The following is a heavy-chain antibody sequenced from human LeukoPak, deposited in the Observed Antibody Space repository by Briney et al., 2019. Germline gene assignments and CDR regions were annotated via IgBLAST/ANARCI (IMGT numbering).Heavy chain of an antibody. CDR3: ARHDAECPGEYCFLLSFDY. Sequence: SETLSLTCAVSGGSINNFYWSWIRQSPGKGLEWIGYVHSSGRTDYNPSLRSRVSMSADTSKSQLSLRLTSVTAADTAVYFCARHDAECPGEYCFLLSFDYWGPGSLVTVSS. CDR1: GGSINNFY. V-gene: IGHV4-59*08. CDR2: VHSSGRT. J-gene: IGHJ4*01. D-gene: IGHD2-8*02.